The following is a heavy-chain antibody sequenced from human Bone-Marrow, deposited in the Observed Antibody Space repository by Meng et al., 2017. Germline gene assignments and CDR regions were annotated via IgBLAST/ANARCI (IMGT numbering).Heavy chain of an antibody. CDR2: IIPTFGTA. Sequence: SAKVSCKVSGGTFSSSAISWVRQAPGQGLEWMGGIIPTFGTANYAQKFQGRVTITAENSTSTAYVKLSSLRSEDTAVYYCARVGHSSGWYVFVYYYGMDFWGQGTTVTVSS. V-gene: IGHV1-69*06. CDR1: GGTFSSSA. CDR3: ARVGHSSGWYVFVYYYGMDF. J-gene: IGHJ6*02. D-gene: IGHD6-13*01.